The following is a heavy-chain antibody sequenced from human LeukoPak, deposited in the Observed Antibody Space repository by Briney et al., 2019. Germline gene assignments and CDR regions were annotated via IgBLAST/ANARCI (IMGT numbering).Heavy chain of an antibody. CDR1: GFTFSTYG. V-gene: IGHV3-23*01. CDR2: ITPDAGRT. D-gene: IGHD3-22*01. CDR3: AKDLPYYYDSTGYPFDY. Sequence: GGTLRLSCAASGFTFSTYGMNWVRQAPGKGLEWVSGITPDAGRTYYADSVKGRFTISRDNSKKTLYLQMNSLRAEDTAVYYCAKDLPYYYDSTGYPFDYWGQGTLVTVSS. J-gene: IGHJ4*02.